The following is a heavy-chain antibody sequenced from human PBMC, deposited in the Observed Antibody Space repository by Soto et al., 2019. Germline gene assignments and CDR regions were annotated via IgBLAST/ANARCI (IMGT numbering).Heavy chain of an antibody. CDR3: ARTAAMTSYDY. CDR2: IYYSGST. CDR1: GGSISRGDYY. D-gene: IGHD5-18*01. V-gene: IGHV4-30-4*01. Sequence: SETLSLTCTVSGGSISRGDYYWSWIRQPPGKGLEWIGYIYYSGSTYYNPSLKSRVHISVDTSKNQFSLKLSSVTAADTAVYYCARTAAMTSYDYWGQGTRVTVSS. J-gene: IGHJ4*02.